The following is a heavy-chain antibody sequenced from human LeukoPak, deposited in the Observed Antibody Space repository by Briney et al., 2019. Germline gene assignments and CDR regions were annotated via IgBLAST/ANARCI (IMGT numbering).Heavy chain of an antibody. D-gene: IGHD3-22*01. V-gene: IGHV4-39*01. CDR1: GGSISSSSYY. J-gene: IGHJ4*02. CDR2: IYYSGST. Sequence: SETLSLTRTVSGGSISSSSYYWGWIRQPPGKGLEWIGSIYYSGSTYYNPSLKSRVTISVDTSKNQFSLKLSSVTAADTAVYYCARLSGYYDSSGYPPFDYWGQGTLVTVSS. CDR3: ARLSGYYDSSGYPPFDY.